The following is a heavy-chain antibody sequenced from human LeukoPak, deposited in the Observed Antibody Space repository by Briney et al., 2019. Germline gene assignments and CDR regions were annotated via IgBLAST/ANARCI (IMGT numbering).Heavy chain of an antibody. J-gene: IGHJ4*02. CDR1: GFIFRDYY. CDR3: ASGRSGSYYYYFDY. D-gene: IGHD3-10*01. CDR2: ISRSSNTV. V-gene: IGHV3-11*04. Sequence: GESLRLSCEASGFIFRDYYMSWVRQAPGKGLQWISYISRSSNTVYYTDSVRGRFTISRDNAKNSLCLQMNSLRAEDTAVYYCASGRSGSYYYYFDYWGQGTLVTVSS.